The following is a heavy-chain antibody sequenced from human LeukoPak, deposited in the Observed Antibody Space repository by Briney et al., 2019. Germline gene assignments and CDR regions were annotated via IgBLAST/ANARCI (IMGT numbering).Heavy chain of an antibody. D-gene: IGHD3-22*01. CDR2: IRSKANSYAT. CDR3: TRSMIGSRFDY. CDR1: GFTFSGSA. V-gene: IGHV3-73*01. Sequence: GGSLRLSCAASGFTFSGSAMHWVRQASGKGLEWVGRIRSKANSYATAYAASVKGRFTISRDDSKNTAYLQMNSLKTEDTAVYYCTRSMIGSRFDYWGQGTLVTVSS. J-gene: IGHJ4*02.